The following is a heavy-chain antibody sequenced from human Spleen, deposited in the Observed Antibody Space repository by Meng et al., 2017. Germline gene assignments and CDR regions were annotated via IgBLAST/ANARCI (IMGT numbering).Heavy chain of an antibody. Sequence: VRLRQSGAVGKKPGASLIVSCELFGYIFPDSWLHWGRRAPGQGLEWMGRIKPKSGGSTSYEQKSQGRVTMTRDTSTSTVYMELSSLRSEDTAVYYCARDRKDFEIVVVPNNWFDPWGQGTLVTVSS. D-gene: IGHD3-22*01. V-gene: IGHV1-46*01. CDR3: ARDRKDFEIVVVPNNWFDP. J-gene: IGHJ5*02. CDR1: GYIFPDSW. CDR2: IKPKSGGST.